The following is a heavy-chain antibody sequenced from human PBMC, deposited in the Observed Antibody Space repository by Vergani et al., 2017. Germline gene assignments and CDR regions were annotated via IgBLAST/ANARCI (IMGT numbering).Heavy chain of an antibody. V-gene: IGHV4-38-2*01. CDR3: ARRSSSYYFDI. D-gene: IGHD3-22*01. CDR2: VSHSGDN. J-gene: IGHJ5*02. CDR1: GDSISSGNN. Sequence: QVNLQESGPGLVKPSETLALTCAVSGDSISSGNNWGWIRQPPGKGLEWISSVSHSGDNYFNPSLKGRVSISIDTSKNYFFLTLSSVTAADTAMYYCARRSSSYYFDIWGQGVLITVSS.